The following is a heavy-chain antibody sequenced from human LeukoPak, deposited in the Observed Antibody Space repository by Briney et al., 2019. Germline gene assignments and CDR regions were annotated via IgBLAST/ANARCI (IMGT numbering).Heavy chain of an antibody. J-gene: IGHJ4*02. D-gene: IGHD2-15*01. CDR3: ARQGEHCDGGGCFPFHY. CDR1: GGSISSRYY. V-gene: IGHV4-39*01. CDR2: VYYSGRT. Sequence: PSETLSLTCTVSGGSISSRYYWGWVRQPPGKGLEWIGTVYYSGRTYYNPSLKSRLTISVDTSKNQFSLKLNSVTAADTAIYYCARQGEHCDGGGCFPFHYWGQGTLVTVSS.